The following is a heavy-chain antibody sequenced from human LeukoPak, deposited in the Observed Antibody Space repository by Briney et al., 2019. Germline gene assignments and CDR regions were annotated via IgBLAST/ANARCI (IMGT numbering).Heavy chain of an antibody. CDR1: GGSFSGYY. J-gene: IGHJ5*02. CDR2: INHSGST. CDR3: ARGRAGRYCSSTSCRNWFDP. D-gene: IGHD2-2*01. Sequence: PSETLSLTCAVYGGSFSGYYWSWIRQPPEKGLEWIGEINHSGSTNYNPSLKSRVTISVDTSKNQFSLKLSSVTAADTAVYYCARGRAGRYCSSTSCRNWFDPWGQGTLVTVSS. V-gene: IGHV4-34*01.